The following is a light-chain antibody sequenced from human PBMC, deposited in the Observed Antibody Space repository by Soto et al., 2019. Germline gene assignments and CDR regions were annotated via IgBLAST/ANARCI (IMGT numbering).Light chain of an antibody. CDR2: DNG. J-gene: IGLJ2*01. Sequence: QSVLTQPPSMSAAPGQSVTISCSGSSSNIGNNFVSWYQQFPGTAPKLLIFDNGQRPSGIPDRFFGAKSGSSATLSITGPQTGDEAIYYCATCDTKLNAVVFGGGTKLTVL. CDR3: ATCDTKLNAVV. CDR1: SSNIGNNF. V-gene: IGLV1-51*01.